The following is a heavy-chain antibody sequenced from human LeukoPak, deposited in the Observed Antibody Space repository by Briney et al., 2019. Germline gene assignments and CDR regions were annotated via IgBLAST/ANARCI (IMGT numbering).Heavy chain of an antibody. V-gene: IGHV4-38-2*02. J-gene: IGHJ4*02. Sequence: SETLSLTCTVSGYSIRSGYYWGWIRQPPGKGLEWIGSIYHSGSTSYNPSLKSRVTMSVDTSKNQFSLKLSSVTAADTAVYYCARVLPFFDYWGQGTLVTVSS. CDR3: ARVLPFFDY. CDR2: IYHSGST. CDR1: GYSIRSGYY.